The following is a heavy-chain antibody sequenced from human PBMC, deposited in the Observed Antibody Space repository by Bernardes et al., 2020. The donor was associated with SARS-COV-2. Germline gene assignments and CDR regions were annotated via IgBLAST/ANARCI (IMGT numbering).Heavy chain of an antibody. CDR2: INPNSGGT. J-gene: IGHJ3*02. CDR1: GYTFTGYY. D-gene: IGHD2-2*01. CDR3: ARVALQSGWVVVPAAIEEGGDAVDI. V-gene: IGHV1-2*02. Sequence: ASVKVSCKASGYTFTGYYMHWVRQAPGQGLEWMGWINPNSGGTNYAQKFQGRVTMTRDTSISTAYMELRRLRSDDTAVYYCARVALQSGWVVVPAAIEEGGDAVDIWGQGTRITVSS.